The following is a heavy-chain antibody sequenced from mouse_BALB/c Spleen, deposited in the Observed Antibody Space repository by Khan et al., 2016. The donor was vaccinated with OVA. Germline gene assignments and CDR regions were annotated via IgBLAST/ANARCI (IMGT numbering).Heavy chain of an antibody. CDR1: GFTFSSFV. Sequence: EVELVEPGGGLVEPGGSLKLSCAASGFTFSSFVMSWVRQTPEKRLEWVATISSAATYTYEPDSVKGRLTLSRDDAKNTLYLQMHSLRSDDTAIYYCTTGSYGWFAYWGQGTLVTVST. CDR2: ISSAATYT. V-gene: IGHV5-9-1*01. D-gene: IGHD1-1*02. CDR3: TTGSYGWFAY. J-gene: IGHJ3*01.